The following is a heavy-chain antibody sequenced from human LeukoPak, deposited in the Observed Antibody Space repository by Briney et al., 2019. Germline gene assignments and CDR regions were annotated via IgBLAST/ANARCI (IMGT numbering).Heavy chain of an antibody. CDR1: GGTFSSYA. V-gene: IGHV1-69*01. CDR2: IIPIFGTA. J-gene: IGHJ2*01. CDR3: ASNTVAGGYWYFDL. Sequence: SVKVSCKASGGTFSSYAISWVRQAPGQGLEWMGGIIPIFGTANYAQKFQGRVTITADESTSTAYMELSSLGSEDTAVYYCASNTVAGGYWYFDLWGRGTLVTVSS. D-gene: IGHD6-19*01.